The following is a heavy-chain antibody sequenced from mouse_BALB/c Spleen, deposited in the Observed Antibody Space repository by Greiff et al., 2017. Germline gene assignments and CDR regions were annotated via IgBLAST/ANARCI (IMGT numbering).Heavy chain of an antibody. CDR1: GFSLTSYG. CDR2: IWSGGST. Sequence: VKLMESGPGLVQPSQSLSITCTVSGFSLTSYGVHWVRQSPGKGLEWLGVIWSGGSTDYNAAFISRLSISKDNSKSQVFFKMNSLQANDTAIYYCAEDYGYDVGAFAYWGQGTLVTVSA. CDR3: AEDYGYDVGAFAY. J-gene: IGHJ3*01. V-gene: IGHV2-2*02. D-gene: IGHD2-2*01.